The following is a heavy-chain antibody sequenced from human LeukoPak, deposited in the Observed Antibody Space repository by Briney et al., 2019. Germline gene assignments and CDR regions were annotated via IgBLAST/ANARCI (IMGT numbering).Heavy chain of an antibody. CDR2: INTSGGNT. V-gene: IGHV3-23*01. Sequence: PGGSLRLSCAASGFTFSSYAMTWVRQAPGKGLEWVSVINTSGGNTDYADPVKGRFTISRDNSKNTLYLQMNSLGAEDTAVYYCAKGSGWYVWGQGTLVTVSS. CDR3: AKGSGWYV. J-gene: IGHJ4*02. CDR1: GFTFSSYA. D-gene: IGHD6-19*01.